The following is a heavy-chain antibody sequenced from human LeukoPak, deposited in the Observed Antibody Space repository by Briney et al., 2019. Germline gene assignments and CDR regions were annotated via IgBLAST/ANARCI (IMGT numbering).Heavy chain of an antibody. V-gene: IGHV1-2*02. CDR2: INPNSGGT. J-gene: IGHJ4*02. Sequence: ASVKVSCKASGNTFTAYYMYWVRQAPGQGLEWMGWINPNSGGTKSAQKFQGRVTMTRDTSISTAYMGLSRLISDDTAVYYCARAGYYATSGPDYWGQGTLVTVSS. CDR1: GNTFTAYY. D-gene: IGHD3-22*01. CDR3: ARAGYYATSGPDY.